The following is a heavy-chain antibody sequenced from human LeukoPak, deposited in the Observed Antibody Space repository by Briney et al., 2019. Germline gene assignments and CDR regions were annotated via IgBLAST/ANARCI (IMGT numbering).Heavy chain of an antibody. CDR2: FYYSGNT. J-gene: IGHJ4*02. CDR3: ARHPSTTVTFGY. CDR1: GGSISSSDYS. V-gene: IGHV4-39*01. D-gene: IGHD4-11*01. Sequence: SETLSLTCTVSGGSISSSDYSWGWIRQPPGKGLEWIATFYYSGNTYYNPSLKSRVTISVDTSKNQFSLKLSSVTAADTAMYYCARHPSTTVTFGYWGQGTLVTVSS.